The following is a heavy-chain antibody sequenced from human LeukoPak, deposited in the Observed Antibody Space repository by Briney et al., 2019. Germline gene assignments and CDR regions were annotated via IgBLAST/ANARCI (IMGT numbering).Heavy chain of an antibody. J-gene: IGHJ4*02. CDR3: AKARPSYDSSGYFDY. CDR1: GFTFSSYE. V-gene: IGHV3-23*01. Sequence: GGSLRLSCAASGFTFSSYEMNWVRQAPGKGLEWVSSISSSNYIYYADSVKGRFTISRDNSKNTLYLQMNSLRAEDTAVYYCAKARPSYDSSGYFDYWGQGTLVTVSS. CDR2: ISSSNYI. D-gene: IGHD3-22*01.